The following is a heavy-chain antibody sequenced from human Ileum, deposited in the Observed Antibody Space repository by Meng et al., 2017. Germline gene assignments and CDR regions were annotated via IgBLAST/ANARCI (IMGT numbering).Heavy chain of an antibody. D-gene: IGHD1-26*01. J-gene: IGHJ4*02. V-gene: IGHV4-59*01. Sequence: QVQLQESGPGLVKPSETLSLTCTVSGGSISSYYWSWIRQPPGKGLEWIGYIYYSGSTNYNPSLKSRVTISVDTSKNQFSLKLSSVTAADTAVYYCASGNSKWEPFDYWGQGTLVTAPQ. CDR1: GGSISSYY. CDR2: IYYSGST. CDR3: ASGNSKWEPFDY.